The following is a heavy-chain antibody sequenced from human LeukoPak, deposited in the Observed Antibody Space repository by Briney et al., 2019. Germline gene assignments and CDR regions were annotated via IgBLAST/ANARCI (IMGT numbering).Heavy chain of an antibody. CDR3: AREVVGSGWSADWFDP. D-gene: IGHD6-19*01. V-gene: IGHV4-59*11. Sequence: PSETLSLTCTVSGGSISSHHWSWIRQPPGNGLEWIGDIYYSGSTNYNPSLKSRVTISVDTSKNQFSLKLSSVTAADTAVYYCAREVVGSGWSADWFDPWGQGTLVTVSS. CDR2: IYYSGST. J-gene: IGHJ5*02. CDR1: GGSISSHH.